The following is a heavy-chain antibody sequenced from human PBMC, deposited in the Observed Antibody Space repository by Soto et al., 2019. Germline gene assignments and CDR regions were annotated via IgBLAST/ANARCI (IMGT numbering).Heavy chain of an antibody. V-gene: IGHV3-23*01. CDR1: GLTFSSYA. CDR3: AKIKVPAAKYYSYYGMDV. Sequence: GGSLRLSCAASGLTFSSYAMSWVRQAPGKGLEWVSAISGSGGSTYYADSVKGRFTISRDNSKNTLYLQMNSLRAEDTAVYYCAKIKVPAAKYYSYYGMDVWGQGTTVTVSS. D-gene: IGHD2-2*01. J-gene: IGHJ6*02. CDR2: ISGSGGST.